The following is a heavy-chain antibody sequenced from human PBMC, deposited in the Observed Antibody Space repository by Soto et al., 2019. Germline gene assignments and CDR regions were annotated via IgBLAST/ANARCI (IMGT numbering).Heavy chain of an antibody. D-gene: IGHD1-1*01. Sequence: QITLKESGPTLVKPTQTLTLTCTFSGFSLSTSGVGVGWIRQPPGKALEWLALIYWDDDKRYSPSLKSRLTITNDAPKNQVALTMTNMDPVDTATYYCGHRRYANWFDPWGQGTLVTVSS. CDR2: IYWDDDK. V-gene: IGHV2-5*02. CDR3: GHRRYANWFDP. J-gene: IGHJ5*02. CDR1: GFSLSTSGVG.